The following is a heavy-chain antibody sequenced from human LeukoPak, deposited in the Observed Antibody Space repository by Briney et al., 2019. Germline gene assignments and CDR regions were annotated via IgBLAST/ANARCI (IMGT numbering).Heavy chain of an antibody. CDR3: ARRGPYQLFGELPYPYYFDY. J-gene: IGHJ4*02. D-gene: IGHD3-10*02. CDR2: INHSGST. V-gene: IGHV4-34*01. CDR1: GVSFNGYY. Sequence: PSETLSLTCAVYGVSFNGYYWSWIRQPPGKGLEWIGEINHSGSTNYNPSLKSRVTISVDTSKNQFSLKLSSVTAADTAVYYCARRGPYQLFGELPYPYYFDYWGQGTLVTVSS.